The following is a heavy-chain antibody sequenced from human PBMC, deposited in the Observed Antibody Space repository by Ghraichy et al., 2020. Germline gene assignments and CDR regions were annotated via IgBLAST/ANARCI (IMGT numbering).Heavy chain of an antibody. CDR3: AREDRRTTPFGVNYYGMDV. CDR1: GYSISSGYY. V-gene: IGHV4-38-2*02. Sequence: SETLSLTCAVSGYSISSGYYWGWIRQPPGKGLEWIGSIYHSGSTYYNPSLKSRVTISVDTSKNQFSLKLSSVTAADTAVYYCAREDRRTTPFGVNYYGMDVWGQGTTVTVSS. J-gene: IGHJ6*02. D-gene: IGHD1-7*01. CDR2: IYHSGST.